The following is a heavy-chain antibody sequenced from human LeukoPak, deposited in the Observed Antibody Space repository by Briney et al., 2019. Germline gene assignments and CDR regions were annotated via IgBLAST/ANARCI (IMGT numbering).Heavy chain of an antibody. Sequence: PSETLSLTCTVSGYSISSGYYWGWIRQPPGKGLEWIGSIYHSGSTYYNPSLKSRVTISVDTSKNQFSLKLSSVAAADTAVYYCAREDSGWYHAVYYYYYYMDVWGKGTTVTVSS. CDR1: GYSISSGYY. CDR2: IYHSGST. D-gene: IGHD6-19*01. CDR3: AREDSGWYHAVYYYYYYMDV. V-gene: IGHV4-38-2*02. J-gene: IGHJ6*03.